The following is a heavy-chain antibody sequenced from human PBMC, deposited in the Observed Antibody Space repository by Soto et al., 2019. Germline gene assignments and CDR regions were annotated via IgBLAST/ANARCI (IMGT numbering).Heavy chain of an antibody. CDR1: GFTVSSNY. Sequence: EVQLVESGGGLVQPGGSLRLSCAASGFTVSSNYMSWVRQAPGKGLEWVSVIYSGGSTYYADSVKGRFTISRDNSKNTLHLQMNSLRAEDTAVYYCARDQVGAATEYFQHWGQGTLVTVSS. D-gene: IGHD1-26*01. CDR3: ARDQVGAATEYFQH. CDR2: IYSGGST. V-gene: IGHV3-66*01. J-gene: IGHJ1*01.